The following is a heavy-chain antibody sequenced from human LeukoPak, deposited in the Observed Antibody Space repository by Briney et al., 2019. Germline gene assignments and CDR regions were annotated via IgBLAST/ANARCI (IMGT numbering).Heavy chain of an antibody. CDR3: ARVRCSSTSCYSGYVDV. Sequence: SETLSLTCTVSGYSISSGYYWGWIRQPPGKGLEWIGSIYHSGSTYYNPSLKSRVTISVDTSKNQFSLKLSSVTAADTAVYYCARVRCSSTSCYSGYVDVWGKGTTVTVSS. CDR1: GYSISSGYY. J-gene: IGHJ6*04. D-gene: IGHD2-2*01. V-gene: IGHV4-38-2*02. CDR2: IYHSGST.